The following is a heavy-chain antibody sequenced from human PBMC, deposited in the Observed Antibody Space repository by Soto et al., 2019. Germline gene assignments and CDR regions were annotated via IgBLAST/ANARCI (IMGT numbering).Heavy chain of an antibody. CDR3: AKGGWRFFDI. D-gene: IGHD3-3*01. Sequence: PSETLSLTCTVSGGSISSSSYYWGWIRQPPGKGLEWIGYIYYSGSTYYNPSLKSRVTISVDTSKNQFSLKLSSVTAADTAVYYCAKGGWRFFDIWGQGTMVTVSS. J-gene: IGHJ3*02. V-gene: IGHV4-39*07. CDR1: GGSISSSSYY. CDR2: IYYSGST.